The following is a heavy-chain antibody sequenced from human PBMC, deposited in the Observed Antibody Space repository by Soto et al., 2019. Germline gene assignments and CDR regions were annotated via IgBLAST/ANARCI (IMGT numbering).Heavy chain of an antibody. CDR2: ISYDGSNK. CDR1: GFTFSSYG. V-gene: IGHV3-30*18. Sequence: PGGSLRLSXAASGFTFSSYGMHWVRQAPGKGLEWVAVISYDGSNKYYADSVKGRFTISRDNSKNTPYLQMNSLRAEDTAVYYCAKDLSAAPYYYYYYGMDVWGQGTTVTVSS. CDR3: AKDLSAAPYYYYYYGMDV. D-gene: IGHD2-2*01. J-gene: IGHJ6*02.